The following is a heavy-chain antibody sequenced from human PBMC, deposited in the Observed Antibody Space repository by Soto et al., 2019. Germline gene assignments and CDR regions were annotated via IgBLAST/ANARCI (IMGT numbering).Heavy chain of an antibody. V-gene: IGHV4-28*01. CDR1: GYSISSSNW. J-gene: IGHJ6*02. D-gene: IGHD1-26*01. CDR2: IHYSGNT. Sequence: QVQLQESGPRLVKPSDTLSLTCVVSGYSISSSNWWGWIRQPPGKGLEWIGYIHYSGNTHYNPSLKSRVTMSVDTSKNHFSVKLRCVTAGDTAVYYCARTPCGALPYHYGLNVWGQGTTVTVSS. CDR3: ARTPCGALPYHYGLNV.